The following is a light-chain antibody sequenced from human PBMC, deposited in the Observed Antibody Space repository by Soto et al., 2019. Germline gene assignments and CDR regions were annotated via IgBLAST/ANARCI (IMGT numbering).Light chain of an antibody. CDR2: ETS. Sequence: IRLTKYPSSLSACVGERVTITCRASQGIDSYLAWYQQRPGKVPQLLIYETSILQSGVSSRFSGSGSGTDFTLTISRLDPEDFAVYYCRQYGRSLEFAVGGGTKVDNK. V-gene: IGKV1-9*01. J-gene: IGKJ4*01. CDR1: QGIDSY. CDR3: RQYGRSLEFA.